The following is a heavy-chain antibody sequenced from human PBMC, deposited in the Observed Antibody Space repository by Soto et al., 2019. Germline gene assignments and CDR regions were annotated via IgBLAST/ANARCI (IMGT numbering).Heavy chain of an antibody. V-gene: IGHV4-59*01. CDR2: MYYSGST. Sequence: SETLSLTCTVSGGSIISYCWSWIRQPPGKGLEWIGYMYYSGSTDYNPSFKSRVTISVDTSKNQFSLKLNSVTAADTAVYYCARDLWGYCGTDCYPLDVWGQGTTLTVSS. D-gene: IGHD2-21*02. J-gene: IGHJ6*02. CDR1: GGSIISYC. CDR3: ARDLWGYCGTDCYPLDV.